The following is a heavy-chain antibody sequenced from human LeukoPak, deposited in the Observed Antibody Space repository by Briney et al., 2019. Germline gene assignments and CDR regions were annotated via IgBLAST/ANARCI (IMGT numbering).Heavy chain of an antibody. CDR3: ARGRIAAAGIWFDP. V-gene: IGHV4-34*01. J-gene: IGHJ5*02. Sequence: PSETLSLACAVYGGSFSGYYWSWIRRPPGKGMEWVGEINHSGSTNYNPSLKSRVTISVDTSKNQFSLKLSSVTAADTAVYYCARGRIAAAGIWFDPWGQGTLVTVSS. CDR2: INHSGST. D-gene: IGHD6-13*01. CDR1: GGSFSGYY.